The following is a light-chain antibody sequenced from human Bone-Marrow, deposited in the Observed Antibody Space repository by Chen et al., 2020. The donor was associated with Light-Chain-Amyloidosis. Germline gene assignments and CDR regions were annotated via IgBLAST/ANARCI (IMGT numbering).Light chain of an antibody. CDR2: DDS. V-gene: IGLV3-21*02. CDR3: QVWDRSSDRPV. J-gene: IGLJ3*02. Sequence: SYVLTQQSSVAVAPGQTAPIVCGGNNIGSTSVHWYQQTPGHPPLLVVYDDSDRPSGIPERLSGSNSGNTATLTISRVAAGDEADYYCQVWDRSSDRPVFGGGTKLTVL. CDR1: NIGSTS.